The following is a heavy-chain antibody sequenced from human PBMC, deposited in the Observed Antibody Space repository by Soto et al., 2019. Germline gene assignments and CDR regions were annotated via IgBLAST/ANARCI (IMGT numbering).Heavy chain of an antibody. D-gene: IGHD3-10*01. CDR3: XXXXXYGSGSSMDIFDS. V-gene: IGHV1-69*02. CDR1: RDTFNTYT. Sequence: QVQLLQSGPEVKKPGSSVKVSCKASRDTFNTYTITWVRQAPGQGLEWMGRIIPRTDIANYAQKFQDRVSIXAXXXXXXXXXXXXXXXXXXXXXXXXXXXXXYGSGSSMDIFDSWGQGTLVTVSS. CDR2: IIPRTDIA. J-gene: IGHJ4*02.